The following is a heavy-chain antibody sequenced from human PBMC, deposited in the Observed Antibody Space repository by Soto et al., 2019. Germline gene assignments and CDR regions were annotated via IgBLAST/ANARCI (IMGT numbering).Heavy chain of an antibody. CDR1: GFTFSSYW. CDR2: IKSDGSGT. D-gene: IGHD3-22*01. Sequence: EVQLVESGGGLVQPGGSLTLSCAASGFTFSSYWMHWVRQAPGKGLVWVARIKSDGSGTIYADSVKGRLTISRDSARHTIYIQMNSLRAEDTAVYFCARGDGDYYDGNGYLGRPWSQGTLVTVSS. V-gene: IGHV3-74*01. J-gene: IGHJ5*02. CDR3: ARGDGDYYDGNGYLGRP.